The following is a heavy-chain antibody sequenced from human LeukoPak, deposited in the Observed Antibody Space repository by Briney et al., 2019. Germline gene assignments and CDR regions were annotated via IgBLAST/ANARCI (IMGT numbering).Heavy chain of an antibody. D-gene: IGHD3-3*01. J-gene: IGHJ4*02. V-gene: IGHV1-69*04. CDR1: GGTFSSYA. Sequence: ASVKVSCKASGGTFSSYAISWVRQAPGQGLEWMGRIIPILGIANYAQKFQGRVTITADKSTSTAYMELSSLRSEDTAVYCCARDREDFWSGYYSDYWGQGTLVTVSS. CDR3: ARDREDFWSGYYSDY. CDR2: IIPILGIA.